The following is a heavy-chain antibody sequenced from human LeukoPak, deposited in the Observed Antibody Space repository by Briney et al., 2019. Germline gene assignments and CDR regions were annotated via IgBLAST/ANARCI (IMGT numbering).Heavy chain of an antibody. V-gene: IGHV3-23*01. Sequence: PGGSLRLSCAASGFTFSSYAMSWVRQAPGKGLEWVSAISGSGGSTYYADSVKGRFTISRDNSKNTLYLQMNSLRAEDTAVHYCAKHWTDFITMIRNWGQGTLVTVSS. CDR3: AKHWTDFITMIRN. J-gene: IGHJ4*02. CDR1: GFTFSSYA. CDR2: ISGSGGST. D-gene: IGHD3-22*01.